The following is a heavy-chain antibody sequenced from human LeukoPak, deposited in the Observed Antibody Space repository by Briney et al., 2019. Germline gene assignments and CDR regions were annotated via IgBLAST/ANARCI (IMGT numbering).Heavy chain of an antibody. Sequence: GESLKISCKGSGYSFTSYWIGWVRRMPGKGLEWMGIIYPGDSDTRYSPSFQGQVTISADKSISTAYLQWSSLKASDTAIYFCARDIASGGTGIDYWGQGTLVTVSS. CDR2: IYPGDSDT. D-gene: IGHD6-13*01. CDR3: ARDIASGGTGIDY. J-gene: IGHJ4*02. CDR1: GYSFTSYW. V-gene: IGHV5-51*01.